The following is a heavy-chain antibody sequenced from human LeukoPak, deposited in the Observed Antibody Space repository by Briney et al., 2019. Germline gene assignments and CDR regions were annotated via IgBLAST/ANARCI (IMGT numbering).Heavy chain of an antibody. V-gene: IGHV4-34*01. CDR1: GGSFSSYY. Sequence: SETLSLTCAVYGGSFSSYYWGWIRQPPGKGLEWIGSIYYSGSTYYNPSLKSRVTISVDTSKNQFSLKLSSVTAADTAVYYCARGRRWAAAAILYWGQGTLVTVSS. CDR3: ARGRRWAAAAILY. J-gene: IGHJ4*02. D-gene: IGHD6-13*01. CDR2: IYYSGST.